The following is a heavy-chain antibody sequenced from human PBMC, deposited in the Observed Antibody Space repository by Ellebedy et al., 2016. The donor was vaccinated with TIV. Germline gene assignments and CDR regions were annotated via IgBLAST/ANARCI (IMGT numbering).Heavy chain of an antibody. V-gene: IGHV1-69*04. CDR3: ARGYHYMDV. CDR1: GGTFSNFP. J-gene: IGHJ6*03. CDR2: IIPMLAIT. Sequence: SVKVSXXASGGTFSNFPISWVRQAPGQGLEWMGRIIPMLAITNYAQKLQDRVTFTADKSTSTAYMELSSLRSDDTAVYYCARGYHYMDVWGKGTTVTVSS.